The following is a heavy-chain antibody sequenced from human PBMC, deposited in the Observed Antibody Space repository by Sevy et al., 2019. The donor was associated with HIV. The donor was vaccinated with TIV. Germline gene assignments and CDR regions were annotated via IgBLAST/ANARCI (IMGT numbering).Heavy chain of an antibody. D-gene: IGHD3-22*01. Sequence: SGPTLVKPTQTLTLTCTFSGFSLSTSGVGVGWIRQPPGKALEWLALIYWNDDKRYSPSLKSRLTITKDTSKNQVVLTMTNMDPVDKATYYCAHRRGYYDSSGYCTGSLSPFDYWGQGTLVTVSS. J-gene: IGHJ4*02. CDR3: AHRRGYYDSSGYCTGSLSPFDY. V-gene: IGHV2-5*01. CDR2: IYWNDDK. CDR1: GFSLSTSGVG.